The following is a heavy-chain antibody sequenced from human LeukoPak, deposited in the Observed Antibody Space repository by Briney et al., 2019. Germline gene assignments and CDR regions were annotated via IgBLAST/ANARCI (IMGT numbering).Heavy chain of an antibody. CDR2: IYSGGDT. CDR1: GFTVSNNY. Sequence: PGGSLRLSCAASGFTVSNNYMSWVRQAPGKGLEWVSVIYSGGDTYCADSVKGRFTISRDNSKNTLYLQMNSLRAEDTAVYYCARAPARTRYNWFDPWGQGTLVTVSS. D-gene: IGHD6-6*01. J-gene: IGHJ5*02. V-gene: IGHV3-53*01. CDR3: ARAPARTRYNWFDP.